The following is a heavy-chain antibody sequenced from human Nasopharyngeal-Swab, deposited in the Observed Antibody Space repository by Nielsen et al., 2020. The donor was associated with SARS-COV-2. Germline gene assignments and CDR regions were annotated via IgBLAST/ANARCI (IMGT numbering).Heavy chain of an antibody. V-gene: IGHV4-39*07. CDR1: GGSISSSSYY. J-gene: IGHJ4*02. CDR3: ARAHSAPWFGINYFDY. Sequence: SETLSLTCTVSGGSISSSSYYGGWIRQPPGKGLEWIGSIYYSGTTYYNPSLKSRVTISAETSKNQFSLKLSSVTAADTAVYYCARAHSAPWFGINYFDYWAQGTLVTVSS. D-gene: IGHD3-10*01. CDR2: IYYSGTT.